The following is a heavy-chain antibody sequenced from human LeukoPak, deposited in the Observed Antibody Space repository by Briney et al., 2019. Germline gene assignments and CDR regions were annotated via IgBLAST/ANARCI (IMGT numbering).Heavy chain of an antibody. CDR1: GYTFTDYY. V-gene: IGHV1-2*02. CDR2: IYPDSGGT. CDR3: ARATGGYDLFDP. D-gene: IGHD5-12*01. Sequence: ASVKVSCKASGYTFTDYYMHWVRQAPGHGLEWMGWIYPDSGGTNYAQKFQGRVTMTRDTSISTAYMGLSRLTSDDTAVYYCARATGGYDLFDPWGQGTLVTVSS. J-gene: IGHJ5*02.